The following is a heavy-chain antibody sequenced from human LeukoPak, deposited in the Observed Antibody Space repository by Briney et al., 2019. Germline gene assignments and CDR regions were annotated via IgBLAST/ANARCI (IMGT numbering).Heavy chain of an antibody. D-gene: IGHD6-6*01. V-gene: IGHV3-7*04. Sequence: PGGSLRLSCAASGFTFSTYWMSWVRQAPGKGLEWVANIQQDGIKKYYVDSVEGRFTISRENAKNSLFLQMNSLRAEDTAVYYCARVGYGIAARHVVGAIDYWGQGTLVTVSS. CDR2: IQQDGIKK. CDR3: ARVGYGIAARHVVGAIDY. J-gene: IGHJ4*02. CDR1: GFTFSTYW.